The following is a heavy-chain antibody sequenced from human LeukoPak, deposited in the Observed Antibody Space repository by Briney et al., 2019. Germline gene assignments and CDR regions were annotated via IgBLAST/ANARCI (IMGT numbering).Heavy chain of an antibody. J-gene: IGHJ4*02. CDR3: ARGFLGGGSYYFDY. Sequence: SETLSLTCTVSGGSISSYYWSWIRQPPGKGLEWIGSIYHSGSTYYNPSLKSRVTISVDTSKNQFSLKLSSVTAADTAVYYCARGFLGGGSYYFDYWGQGTLVTVSS. CDR2: IYHSGST. CDR1: GGSISSYY. D-gene: IGHD2-15*01. V-gene: IGHV4-59*08.